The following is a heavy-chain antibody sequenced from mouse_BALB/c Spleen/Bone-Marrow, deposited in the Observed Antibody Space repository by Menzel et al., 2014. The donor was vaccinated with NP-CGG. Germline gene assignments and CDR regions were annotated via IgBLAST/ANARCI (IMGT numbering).Heavy chain of an antibody. CDR1: GYSFTGYY. CDR3: ESQGEYFDV. Sequence: EVQLQQSGPELVKPGASVKISCKASGYSFTGYYMHWVKQSHGNSLDWIGYIYPYNGVSSYNQKFKGKATLTVDKSSSTAYMERRSLTSDDAAGYYCESQGEYFDVWGAGTTVTVSS. V-gene: IGHV1-31*01. J-gene: IGHJ1*01. CDR2: IYPYNGVS.